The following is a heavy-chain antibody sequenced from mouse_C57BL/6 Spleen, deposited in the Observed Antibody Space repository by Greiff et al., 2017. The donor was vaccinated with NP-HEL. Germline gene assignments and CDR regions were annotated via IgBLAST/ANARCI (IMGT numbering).Heavy chain of an antibody. CDR1: GFTFSSYA. D-gene: IGHD1-1*01. CDR2: ISSGGDYI. CDR3: TRDRGYGSSFAY. V-gene: IGHV5-9-1*02. J-gene: IGHJ3*01. Sequence: VQLKESGEGLVKPGGSLKLSCAASGFTFSSYAMSWVRQTPEKRLEWVAYISSGGDYIYYADTVKGRFTISRDNARNTLYLQMSSLKSEDTAMYYCTRDRGYGSSFAYWGQGTLVTVSA.